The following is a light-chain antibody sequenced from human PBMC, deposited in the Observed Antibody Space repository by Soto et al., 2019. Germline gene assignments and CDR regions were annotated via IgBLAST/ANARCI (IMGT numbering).Light chain of an antibody. Sequence: QSVLTQPPSASGTRGQRVTISCSGSSSNIGSNTVNWYQQLPGTAPKLLIYSNNQRPSGVPDRFSGSKSGTSASLAISGLQSEDEADYYCAAWDDSLNGFYVFGTGTRSPS. CDR1: SSNIGSNT. J-gene: IGLJ1*01. V-gene: IGLV1-44*01. CDR3: AAWDDSLNGFYV. CDR2: SNN.